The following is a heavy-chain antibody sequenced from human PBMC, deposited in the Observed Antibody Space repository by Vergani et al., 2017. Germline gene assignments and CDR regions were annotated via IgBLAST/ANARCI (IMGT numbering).Heavy chain of an antibody. J-gene: IGHJ4*02. CDR2: IIPILGTA. V-gene: IGHV1-69*01. D-gene: IGHD3-3*01. Sequence: QVQLVQSGAEVKKPGSSVKVSCKASGGTFSIYAISWVRQAPGQGLEWMGGIIPILGTANYAQNFQGRVTITADESTSTAYMELSSLRSEDTAVYYCARSGKSITIFGVVTLSFDYWGQGTLVTVSS. CDR3: ARSGKSITIFGVVTLSFDY. CDR1: GGTFSIYA.